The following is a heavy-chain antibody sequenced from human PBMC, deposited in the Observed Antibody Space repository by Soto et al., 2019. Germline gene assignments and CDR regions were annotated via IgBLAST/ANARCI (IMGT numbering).Heavy chain of an antibody. CDR1: GFTVTDNH. J-gene: IGHJ4*02. CDR3: ATGADTATDGY. Sequence: VQLVESGGGLVQPGGSLRLSCVGSGFTVTDNHMTWVRQAPGRGPEWVSTIYYNGNTFHADSVWGRFTISRDTSKNILFLQMNSLRAQDTAVFYCATGADTATDGYWGQGTLVTVSS. CDR2: IYYNGNT. D-gene: IGHD5-18*01. V-gene: IGHV3-53*01.